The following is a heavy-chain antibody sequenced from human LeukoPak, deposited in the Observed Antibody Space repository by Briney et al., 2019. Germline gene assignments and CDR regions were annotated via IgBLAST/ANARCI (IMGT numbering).Heavy chain of an antibody. CDR1: GFTFSSYS. CDR3: AREPRDYYDSSGYYYGPADDY. Sequence: PGGSLRLSCAASGFTFSSYSMNWVRQAPGKGLEWVSSISSSSYIYYADSVKGRFTICRDNAKNSLYLQVNSLRAEDTAVYYCAREPRDYYDSSGYYYGPADDYWGQGTLVTVSS. CDR2: ISSSSYI. D-gene: IGHD3-22*01. V-gene: IGHV3-21*01. J-gene: IGHJ4*02.